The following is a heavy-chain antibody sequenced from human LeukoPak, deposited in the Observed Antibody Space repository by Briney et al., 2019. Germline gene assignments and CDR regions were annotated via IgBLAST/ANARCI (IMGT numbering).Heavy chain of an antibody. V-gene: IGHV4-59*01. J-gene: IGHJ3*01. Sequence: SETLPLTCTVSGGSISSYYWSWIRQPPGKGLEWIGYIYYTGSTDYNPSLESRVTISVDTSKNQFSLNLSYVTAADTAVYYCARDPPPINGDYVDAFDLWGQGTMVTVSS. CDR2: IYYTGST. CDR3: ARDPPPINGDYVDAFDL. CDR1: GGSISSYY. D-gene: IGHD4-17*01.